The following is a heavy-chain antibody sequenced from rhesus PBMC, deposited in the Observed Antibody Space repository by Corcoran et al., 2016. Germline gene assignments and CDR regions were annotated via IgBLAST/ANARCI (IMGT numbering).Heavy chain of an antibody. D-gene: IGHD2-2*01. J-gene: IGHJ4*01. CDR3: ARDGGRKDLDY. V-gene: IGHV1S9*01. CDR1: GYTFTSYY. CDR2: INQKKSNS. Sequence: QVQLVQSGAEVKKPGASVKLSCKTSGYTFTSYYITWVRQAPGKVLEWMGWINQKKSNSGYAQKVQGRGTMTKDTSTSTVYMERSSLRYEDRALYYCARDGGRKDLDYWGQGVLVTVSS.